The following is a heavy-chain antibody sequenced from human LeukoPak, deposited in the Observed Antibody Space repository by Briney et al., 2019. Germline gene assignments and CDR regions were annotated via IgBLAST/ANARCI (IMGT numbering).Heavy chain of an antibody. CDR3: ARHLGTYSSSGFQH. D-gene: IGHD6-13*01. CDR1: GYSFAIYW. Sequence: GESLKISCKGSGYSFAIYWIGWVRQMPGKGLEWMGIIYPGDSATRYSPSFQGKVTISADKSISPAYLQWSSLRASDTAMYYCARHLGTYSSSGFQHWGQGTLVTVSS. V-gene: IGHV5-51*01. J-gene: IGHJ1*01. CDR2: IYPGDSAT.